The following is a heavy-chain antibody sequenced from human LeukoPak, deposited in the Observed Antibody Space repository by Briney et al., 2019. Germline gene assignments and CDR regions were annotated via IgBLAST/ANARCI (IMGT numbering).Heavy chain of an antibody. CDR2: IYDTGST. CDR1: GGSISTHY. D-gene: IGHD3-10*01. V-gene: IGHV4-59*11. Sequence: SETLSLTCTVSGGSISTHYSSWIRQPGGKRLEWIGFIYDTGSTNYNPSLKSRVTMAIDTSKNQFSLELTFVRAADTAVYYCARAQYASGSFFGYWGQGTLATVSS. J-gene: IGHJ4*02. CDR3: ARAQYASGSFFGY.